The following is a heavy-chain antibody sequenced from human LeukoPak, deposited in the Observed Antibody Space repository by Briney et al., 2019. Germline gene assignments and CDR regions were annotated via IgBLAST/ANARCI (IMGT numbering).Heavy chain of an antibody. CDR1: GFTVSSNY. CDR2: IYSGGST. CDR3: ARDYGPKEMATSW. D-gene: IGHD5-24*01. V-gene: IGHV3-66*01. Sequence: GGSLRLSCAASGFTVSSNYMSWVRQAPGKGLEWVSVIYSGGSTYYADSVKGRFTISRDNSKNTLYLQMNSLRAEDTAVYYCARDYGPKEMATSWWGQGTLVTVSS. J-gene: IGHJ4*02.